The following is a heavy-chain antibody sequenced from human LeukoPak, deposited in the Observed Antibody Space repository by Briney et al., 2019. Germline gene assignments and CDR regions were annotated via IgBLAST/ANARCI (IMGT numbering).Heavy chain of an antibody. CDR3: ARVRYYGSGTYYHYYGTDV. Sequence: PSETLSLTCTVSGGSISSYYWSWIRQPPGKGLEWIGYIYYSGSTYYSPSLKSRVTISVDTSENQFSLKLGSVTAADTAVYYCARVRYYGSGTYYHYYGTDVWGQGTTVTVSS. J-gene: IGHJ6*02. V-gene: IGHV4-59*06. CDR1: GGSISSYY. CDR2: IYYSGST. D-gene: IGHD3-10*01.